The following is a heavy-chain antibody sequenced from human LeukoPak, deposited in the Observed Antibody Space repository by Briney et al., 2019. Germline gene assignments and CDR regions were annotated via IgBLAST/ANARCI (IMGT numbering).Heavy chain of an antibody. J-gene: IGHJ3*02. CDR2: INNSSSCI. CDR3: AREGYYYDGSGYYDAFDI. V-gene: IGHV3-21*01. D-gene: IGHD3-22*01. CDR1: GFTFSSYS. Sequence: GGPLTLSCAASGFTFSSYSMNWLRQAPGKGLEWVSSINNSSSCIYYAHSVKGRFTISRDNADTSLYLQMHSLRAEDAAVYYCAREGYYYDGSGYYDAFDIWGQGTMVTVSS.